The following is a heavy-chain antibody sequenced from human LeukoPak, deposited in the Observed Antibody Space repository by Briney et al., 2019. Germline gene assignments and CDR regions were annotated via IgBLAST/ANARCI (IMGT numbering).Heavy chain of an antibody. CDR3: ARDARTVTTLFDY. CDR2: ISSSSSYI. J-gene: IGHJ4*02. V-gene: IGHV3-21*01. Sequence: GGSLRLSCAASGFTFSSYSMNWVRQAPGKGLEWVSSISSSSSYIYYADSVKGRFTISRDNAKNSLYLQMNSLRAEDTAVYYCARDARTVTTLFDYWGQGTLVTVSS. D-gene: IGHD4-17*01. CDR1: GFTFSSYS.